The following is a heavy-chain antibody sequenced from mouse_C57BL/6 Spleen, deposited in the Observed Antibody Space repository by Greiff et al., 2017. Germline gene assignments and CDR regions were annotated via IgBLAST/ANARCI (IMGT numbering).Heavy chain of an antibody. CDR2: IWRGGST. CDR1: GFSLTSYG. D-gene: IGHD1-1*01. Sequence: VQLQESGPGLVQPSQSLSITCTVSGFSLTSYGVHWVRQSPGKGLEWLGVIWRGGSTDYNAAIISRLSISKDNSKIQVFFKMNSLQADDPTIYYCAANYFGSSYVAWCADWGQGTLVTVSA. V-gene: IGHV2-2*01. J-gene: IGHJ3*01. CDR3: AANYFGSSYVAWCAD.